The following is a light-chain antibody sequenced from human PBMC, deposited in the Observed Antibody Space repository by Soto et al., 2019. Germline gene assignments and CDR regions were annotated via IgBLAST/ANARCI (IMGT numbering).Light chain of an antibody. CDR2: EGS. V-gene: IGLV2-23*01. Sequence: QSALTQPASVSGSPGQSITISCTGTSSDVGSYNLVSWYRQHPGKDPKLMIYEGSKRPSGVSNRFSGSKSGNTASLTISGLQAEDEADYYCCSYAGSSPWVFGTGTKLTVL. CDR1: SSDVGSYNL. CDR3: CSYAGSSPWV. J-gene: IGLJ1*01.